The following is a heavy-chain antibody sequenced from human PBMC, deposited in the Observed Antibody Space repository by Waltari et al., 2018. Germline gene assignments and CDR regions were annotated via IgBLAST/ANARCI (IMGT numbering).Heavy chain of an antibody. V-gene: IGHV3-23*01. CDR3: ARGSGVDY. CDR1: GFTFSTYV. Sequence: EVQLLESGGGLVQPGGSLRLSCPSSGFTFSTYVMNWVRQGPGKGLEWVSSSSDGGGIINYADSVKGRFTISRDNSKNTVYLQMKSLRAEDTAVYYCARGSGVDYWGQGTLVTISS. J-gene: IGHJ4*02. D-gene: IGHD7-27*01. CDR2: SSDGGGII.